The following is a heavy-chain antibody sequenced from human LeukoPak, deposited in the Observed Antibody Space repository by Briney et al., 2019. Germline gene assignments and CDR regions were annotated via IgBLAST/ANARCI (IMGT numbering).Heavy chain of an antibody. D-gene: IGHD3-22*01. CDR2: IEGGGITT. Sequence: GGSLRLSCAASGFTFSLYWMHWVRQAPGKGLVWVSRIEGGGITTNYADSVKGRFTISRDNSKNTLYLQMNSLRAEDTAVYYCAKDFYDSSGYAYYFDYWGQGTLVTVSS. J-gene: IGHJ4*02. CDR3: AKDFYDSSGYAYYFDY. V-gene: IGHV3-74*01. CDR1: GFTFSLYW.